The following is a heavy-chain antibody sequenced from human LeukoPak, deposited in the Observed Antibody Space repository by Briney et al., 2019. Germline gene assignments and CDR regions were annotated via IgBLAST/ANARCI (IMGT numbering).Heavy chain of an antibody. CDR2: VHHSGTN. CDR3: ARAGTTMVRGSFARGCDAFDI. Sequence: SETLSLTCSVSGASITSDYWSWVRQPPGKGLEWIGYVHHSGTNKYNPSLNSRVTISMDTSKNQFSLKLSSVTAADTAVYYCARAGTTMVRGSFARGCDAFDIWGQGTMVTVSS. D-gene: IGHD3-10*01. V-gene: IGHV4-59*12. CDR1: GASITSDY. J-gene: IGHJ3*02.